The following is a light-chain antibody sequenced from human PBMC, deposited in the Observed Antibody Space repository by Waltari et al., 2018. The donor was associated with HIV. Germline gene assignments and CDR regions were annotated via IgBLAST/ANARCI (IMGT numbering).Light chain of an antibody. Sequence: QSALTQPASVSGSPGQSITISCTGTSSDVGNHNYVSWYQQHPDNVPKLIIYEVSTRPSGVSTRFAGSKSGTSDSLAISGLQSEDEADYYCATWDDSLNGYVLGTGTKVTVL. CDR3: ATWDDSLNGYV. CDR1: SSDVGNHNY. CDR2: EVS. V-gene: IGLV2-14*01. J-gene: IGLJ1*01.